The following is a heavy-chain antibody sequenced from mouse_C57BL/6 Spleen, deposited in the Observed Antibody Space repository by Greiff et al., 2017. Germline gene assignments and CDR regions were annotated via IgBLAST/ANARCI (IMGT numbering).Heavy chain of an antibody. V-gene: IGHV1-62-2*01. CDR1: GYTFTEYT. Sequence: QVHVKQSGAELVKPGASVKLSCKASGYTFTEYTIHWVKQRSGQGLEWIGWFYPGSGSIKYNEKFKDKATLTADKSSSTVYMELSRLTSEDSAVYFCARHERGMEPDYYGTSRDWNYAMDYWGQGTSVTVSS. CDR2: FYPGSGSI. D-gene: IGHD1-1*01. CDR3: ARHERGMEPDYYGTSRDWNYAMDY. J-gene: IGHJ4*01.